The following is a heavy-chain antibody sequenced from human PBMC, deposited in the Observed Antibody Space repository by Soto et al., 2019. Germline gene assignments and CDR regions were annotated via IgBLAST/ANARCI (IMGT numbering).Heavy chain of an antibody. CDR1: GYTFTGYY. D-gene: IGHD2-2*02. CDR3: ARSGYCSSTSCYTDYYYGMDV. J-gene: IGHJ6*02. CDR2: INPNSGGT. V-gene: IGHV1-2*02. Sequence: ASVKVSCKASGYTFTGYYMHWVRQAAGQGLEWMGWINPNSGGTNYAQKFQGRVTMTRDTSISTAYMELSRLRSDDTAVYYCARSGYCSSTSCYTDYYYGMDVWGQGTTVTVSS.